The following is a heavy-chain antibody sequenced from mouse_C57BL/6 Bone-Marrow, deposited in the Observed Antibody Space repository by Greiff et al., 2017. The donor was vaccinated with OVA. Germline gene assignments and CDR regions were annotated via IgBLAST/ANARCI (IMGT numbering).Heavy chain of an antibody. CDR3: ARGGHGAMDY. CDR2: IYPGSGST. Sequence: VQLQQSGPELVKPGASVKMSCKASGYTFTSYWITWVKQRPGQGLEWIGDIYPGSGSTNYNEKFKSKATLTVDTSSSTAYMQLSSLTSEDSAVYYCARGGHGAMDYWGQGTSVTVSS. J-gene: IGHJ4*01. CDR1: GYTFTSYW. V-gene: IGHV1-55*01.